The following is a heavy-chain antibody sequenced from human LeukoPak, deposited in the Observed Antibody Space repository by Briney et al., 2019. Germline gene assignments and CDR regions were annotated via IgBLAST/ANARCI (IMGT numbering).Heavy chain of an antibody. J-gene: IGHJ3*01. CDR3: AKDPNGDYIGAFDF. V-gene: IGHV3-7*03. Sequence: PGGSLRLSCAASGFTFSSCWMSWVRQAPGKGLEWVANIKQDGSEKYYVDSVKGRFTISRDNSKNTLYLQMNSLRAEDTAVYYCAKDPNGDYIGAFDFWGQGTMVTVSS. CDR1: GFTFSSCW. CDR2: IKQDGSEK. D-gene: IGHD4-17*01.